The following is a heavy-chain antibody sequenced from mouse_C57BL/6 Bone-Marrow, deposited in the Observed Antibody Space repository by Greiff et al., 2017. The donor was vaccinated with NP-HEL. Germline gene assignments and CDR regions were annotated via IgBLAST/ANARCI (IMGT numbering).Heavy chain of an antibody. D-gene: IGHD6-2*01. CDR1: GFSLSTFGMG. J-gene: IGHJ4*01. CDR2: IWWDDDK. Sequence: QVQLKESGPGILQPSQTLSLTCSFSGFSLSTFGMGVGWIRQPSGQGLEWLAHIWWDDDKYYNPALKSRLTTSKYTSKNKVFLKSANVDTADTATYYCARISGSLYYYAMDYWGQGTSVTVSS. CDR3: ARISGSLYYYAMDY. V-gene: IGHV8-8*01.